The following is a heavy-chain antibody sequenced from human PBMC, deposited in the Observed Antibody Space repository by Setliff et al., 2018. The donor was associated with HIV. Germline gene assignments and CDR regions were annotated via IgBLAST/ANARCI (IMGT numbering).Heavy chain of an antibody. V-gene: IGHV3-23*01. CDR2: ISGSGGST. Sequence: PGGSLRLSCAASGFTFSSYAMSWVRQAPGKGLEWVSAISGSGGSTYYADSVKGRFTISRDNSKNTLYLQMNSLRAEDTAVYYCARQPLHCSSINCYGAVYDNWGQGTLVTVSS. CDR3: ARQPLHCSSINCYGAVYDN. CDR1: GFTFSSYA. J-gene: IGHJ4*02. D-gene: IGHD2-2*01.